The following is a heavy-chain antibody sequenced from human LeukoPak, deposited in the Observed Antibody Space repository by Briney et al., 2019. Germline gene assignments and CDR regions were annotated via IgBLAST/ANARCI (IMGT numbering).Heavy chain of an antibody. V-gene: IGHV3-23*01. D-gene: IGHD6-19*01. CDR3: ARGQWLENYFDY. CDR2: ISGTGATT. CDR1: GFIFSNFA. Sequence: PGGSLRLSCAASGFIFSNFAMSWVRQAPGKGLEWVSGISGTGATTNSADSVKGRFTISRDNSKSTLYLQMNSLRAEDTAVYYCARGQWLENYFDYWGQGTLVTVSS. J-gene: IGHJ4*02.